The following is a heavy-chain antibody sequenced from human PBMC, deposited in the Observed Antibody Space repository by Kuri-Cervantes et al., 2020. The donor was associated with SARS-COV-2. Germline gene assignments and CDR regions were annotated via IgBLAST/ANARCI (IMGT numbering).Heavy chain of an antibody. D-gene: IGHD3-3*01. CDR3: ARVNKGSGYEDDFDY. CDR2: ISYDGNNK. J-gene: IGHJ4*02. V-gene: IGHV3-30*04. Sequence: GGSLRLSCAASHFTFSSCAFHWVRQAPGQGLEWVAAISYDGNNKYFADSVRGRFTVTRDNSKNTLYLEMDGLRPEDTAVYYWARVNKGSGYEDDFDYWGQGTLVTVSS. CDR1: HFTFSSCA.